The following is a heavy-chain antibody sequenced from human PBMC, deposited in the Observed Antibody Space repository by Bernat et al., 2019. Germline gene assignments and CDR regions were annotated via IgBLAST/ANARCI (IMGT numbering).Heavy chain of an antibody. CDR2: ISSSGSTI. J-gene: IGHJ4*02. Sequence: EVQLVESGGGLVQPGGSLRLSCAASGFTFSSYEMNWVRQAPGKGLEWVSYISSSGSTIYYADSVKGRFTISRDNAKNSLYLQMNSLRAEDTAVYYCAGKVANQRYYYDSNGYHPLDYWGQGTLVTVSS. V-gene: IGHV3-48*03. D-gene: IGHD3-22*01. CDR1: GFTFSSYE. CDR3: AGKVANQRYYYDSNGYHPLDY.